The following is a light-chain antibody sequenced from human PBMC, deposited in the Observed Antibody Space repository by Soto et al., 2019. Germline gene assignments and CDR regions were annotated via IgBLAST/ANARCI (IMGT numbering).Light chain of an antibody. CDR2: DVS. CDR3: SSYTSTNTVL. V-gene: IGLV2-14*03. CDR1: SSDIGGYNY. Sequence: QSALTQPASVSGSPGQSITISCTGTSSDIGGYNYVSWYQQHPGKAPKLIIYDVSNRPSGISNRFSGSKSGNTAFLTISGLQAEDEADYYCSSYTSTNTVLFGGGTKLTVL. J-gene: IGLJ3*02.